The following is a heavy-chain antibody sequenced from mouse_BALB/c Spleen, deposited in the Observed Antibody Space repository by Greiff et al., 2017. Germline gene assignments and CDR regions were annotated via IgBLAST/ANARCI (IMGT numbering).Heavy chain of an antibody. V-gene: IGHV3-2*02. CDR3: ARSLSPLGFAY. Sequence: EVKLVESGPGLVKPSQSLSLTCTVTGYSITSDYAWNWIRQFPGNKLEWMGYISYSGSTSYNPSLKSRISITRDTSKNQFFLQLNSVTTEDTATYYCARSLSPLGFAYWGQGTLVTVSA. J-gene: IGHJ3*01. CDR1: GYSITSDYA. CDR2: ISYSGST.